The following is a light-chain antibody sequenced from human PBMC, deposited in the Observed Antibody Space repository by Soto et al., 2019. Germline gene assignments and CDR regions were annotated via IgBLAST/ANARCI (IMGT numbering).Light chain of an antibody. Sequence: QSVLTQPASVSGSPGQSITISCTGTSSDVGSYNLVSWYQQHPGKAPKLMIYEVSKRPSGVSNRFSGSKSGNTASLTISGLQAEDEADYYCCSYAAYVVFGGGTQLTVL. CDR3: CSYAAYVV. J-gene: IGLJ2*01. CDR2: EVS. V-gene: IGLV2-23*02. CDR1: SSDVGSYNL.